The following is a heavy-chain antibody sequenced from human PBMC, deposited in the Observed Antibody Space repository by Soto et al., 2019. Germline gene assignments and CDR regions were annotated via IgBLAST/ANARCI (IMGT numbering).Heavy chain of an antibody. CDR2: IIPILGIA. CDR3: ARDGGFGEFPDFGMDV. V-gene: IGHV1-69*08. J-gene: IGHJ6*02. D-gene: IGHD3-10*01. CDR1: GGTFSSYT. Sequence: QVQLVQSGAEVKKPGSSVKVSCKASGGTFSSYTISWVRQAPGQGLEWMGRIIPILGIANYAQKFQGRVTTTADKSTSTAYMALSSLRSEDTAVYYCARDGGFGEFPDFGMDVWGQGTTVTVSS.